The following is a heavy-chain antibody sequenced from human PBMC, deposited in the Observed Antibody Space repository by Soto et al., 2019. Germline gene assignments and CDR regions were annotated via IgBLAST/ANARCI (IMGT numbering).Heavy chain of an antibody. CDR2: ISSNGDTT. CDR1: GFIFSSYA. D-gene: IGHD3-10*01. CDR3: ARDPAGSVLWFGELRLAAIGMDV. Sequence: GSLRLSCSASGFIFSSYAMHWVRQAPAKGLEYVSVISSNGDTTYYADSVKGRFTISGDNAKNSLYLQMNSLRAEDTAVYYCARDPAGSVLWFGELRLAAIGMDVWGQGTTVTVSS. V-gene: IGHV3-64*04. J-gene: IGHJ6*02.